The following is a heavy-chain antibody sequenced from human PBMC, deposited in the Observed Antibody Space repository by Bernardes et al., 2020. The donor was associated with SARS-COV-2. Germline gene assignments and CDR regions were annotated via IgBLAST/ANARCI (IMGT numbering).Heavy chain of an antibody. D-gene: IGHD4-17*01. V-gene: IGHV1-18*01. CDR3: ARGHGGYFDY. Sequence: SVTVSCKAPGHTFPSYDISWARQAPGQGLERMGWISVYNGNVKYAQTLQGRVTMTTDTSTSIAYMELRRLRSDDTAVYYCARGHGGYFDYWGQGTLVTVSS. J-gene: IGHJ4*02. CDR2: ISVYNGNV. CDR1: GHTFPSYD.